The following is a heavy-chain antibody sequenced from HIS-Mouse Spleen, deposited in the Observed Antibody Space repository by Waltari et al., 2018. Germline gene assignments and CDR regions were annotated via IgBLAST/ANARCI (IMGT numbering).Heavy chain of an antibody. V-gene: IGHV3-74*01. J-gene: IGHJ3*02. D-gene: IGHD1-1*01. CDR1: GVTFISYW. CDR2: INSDGSST. CDR3: ARDLELDAFDI. Sequence: EVQLVKSGGGLVQPGGSLRLSFAASGVTFISYWMSWVRQAPGKGLVWVSRINSDGSSTSYADSVKGRFTISRDNAKNTLYLQMNSLRAEDTAVYYCARDLELDAFDIWGQGTMVTVSS.